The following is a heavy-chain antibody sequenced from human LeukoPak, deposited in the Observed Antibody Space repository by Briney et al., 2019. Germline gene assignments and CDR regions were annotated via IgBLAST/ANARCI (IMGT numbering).Heavy chain of an antibody. CDR2: IIPIFGTA. V-gene: IGHV1-69*05. J-gene: IGHJ4*02. D-gene: IGHD1-26*01. CDR3: ARVGVGATSPFGY. CDR1: RGTFSSYA. Sequence: SVKVSCKASRGTFSSYAISWVRQAPGQGLEWMGRIIPIFGTANYAQKFQGRVTITTDESTSTAYMELSSLRSEDTAVYYCARVGVGATSPFGYWGQGTLVTVSS.